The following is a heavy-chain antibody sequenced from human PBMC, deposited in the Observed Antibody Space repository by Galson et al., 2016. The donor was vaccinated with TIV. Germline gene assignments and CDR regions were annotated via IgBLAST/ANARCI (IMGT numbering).Heavy chain of an antibody. Sequence: SLRLSCAASGFAFNTWAMSWVRQAPGKGLEWVSSVGFGSDEIGGDETYYADSVEGRFTISRDNAKNSLNLQMSSLRDEDTAVYYCAGTPGDYSNYRPIDYWGQGTLVTVSS. CDR3: AGTPGDYSNYRPIDY. V-gene: IGHV3-23*01. D-gene: IGHD4-11*01. CDR2: VGFGSDEIGGDET. J-gene: IGHJ4*02. CDR1: GFAFNTWA.